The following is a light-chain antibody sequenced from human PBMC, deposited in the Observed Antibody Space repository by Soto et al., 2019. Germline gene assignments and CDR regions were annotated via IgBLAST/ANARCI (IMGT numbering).Light chain of an antibody. V-gene: IGKV1-6*01. CDR3: LQDYNYPWT. J-gene: IGKJ1*01. CDR1: QSIRSY. Sequence: PMTHYPSSLSASAGSKLTITCRASQSIRSYLNWYQQKPGKAPKLLINAASTLQSGVPSRFSGSGSGTDFTLTISSLQPEDFATYYCLQDYNYPWTFGQGTKVDTK. CDR2: AAS.